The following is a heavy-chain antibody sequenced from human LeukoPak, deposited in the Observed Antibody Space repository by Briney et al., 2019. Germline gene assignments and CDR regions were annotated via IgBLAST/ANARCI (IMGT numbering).Heavy chain of an antibody. J-gene: IGHJ4*02. CDR2: INAYNGNT. D-gene: IGHD2-15*01. Sequence: GASVKVSCKAFGYTFTNYGINWVRQAPGQGLEWMGWINAYNGNTNYSRKFQDRVTMTTDTSTTTASMELRSLRFDDTAVYYCMRVPELPEFWGQGTLVTVSS. CDR1: GYTFTNYG. V-gene: IGHV1-18*01. CDR3: MRVPELPEF.